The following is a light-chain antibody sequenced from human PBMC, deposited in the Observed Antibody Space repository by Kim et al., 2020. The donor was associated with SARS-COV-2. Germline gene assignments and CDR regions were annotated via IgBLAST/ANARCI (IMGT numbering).Light chain of an antibody. Sequence: QRITTSGPGSSSNIGAGYDVHWYQQLPGTAPKLLIYGNSNRPSGVPDRFSGSKSGTSASLAITGLQAEDEADYYCQSYDSSLSGSVFGGGTQLTVL. CDR3: QSYDSSLSGSV. J-gene: IGLJ3*02. CDR2: GNS. CDR1: SSNIGAGYD. V-gene: IGLV1-40*01.